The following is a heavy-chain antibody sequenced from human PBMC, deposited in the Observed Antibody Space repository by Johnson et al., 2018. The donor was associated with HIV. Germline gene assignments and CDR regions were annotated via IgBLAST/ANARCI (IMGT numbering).Heavy chain of an antibody. CDR1: GFTFSSYW. V-gene: IGHV3-74*01. CDR2: INSDGSST. Sequence: VQLVESGGGLVQPGGSLRLSCAASGFTFSSYWMHWVRQAPGKGLVWVSRINSDGSSTSYADSVQGRFTIYRDNAKNTLYLQMNSLMAEDTAVYYCARLSVAGDAFDIWGQGTMVTVSS. D-gene: IGHD6-19*01. J-gene: IGHJ3*02. CDR3: ARLSVAGDAFDI.